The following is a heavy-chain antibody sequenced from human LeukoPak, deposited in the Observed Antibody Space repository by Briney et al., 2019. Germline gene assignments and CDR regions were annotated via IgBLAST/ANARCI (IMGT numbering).Heavy chain of an antibody. CDR2: ISGSSSYI. CDR1: GFTFSSHS. Sequence: GGSLRLSCAASGFTFSSHSMNWVRQAPGKGLEWLSSISGSSSYIFYADSVKGRFTISRDNAKNSLYLQMSSLRAEDTAIYYCARDQPPDHWGQGTLVTVSS. CDR3: ARDQPPDH. D-gene: IGHD1-14*01. J-gene: IGHJ4*02. V-gene: IGHV3-21*01.